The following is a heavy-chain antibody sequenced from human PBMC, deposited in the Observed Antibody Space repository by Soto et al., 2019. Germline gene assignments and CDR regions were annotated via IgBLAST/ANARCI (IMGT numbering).Heavy chain of an antibody. D-gene: IGHD6-13*01. CDR3: ARLYQSSSWHHTFDY. Sequence: GESLKISCKGSGYSFTSYWIGWVRQMPGKGLEWMGIIYPGDSDTRYSPSFQGQVTISADKSISTAYLHWSSLKASDTAMYYCARLYQSSSWHHTFDYWGQGTLVTVSS. CDR2: IYPGDSDT. J-gene: IGHJ4*02. CDR1: GYSFTSYW. V-gene: IGHV5-51*01.